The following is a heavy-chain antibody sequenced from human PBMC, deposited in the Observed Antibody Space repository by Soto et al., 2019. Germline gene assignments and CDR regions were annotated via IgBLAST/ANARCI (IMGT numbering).Heavy chain of an antibody. J-gene: IGHJ4*02. CDR2: INTDGTNT. CDR1: GFTFSRYW. V-gene: IGHV3-74*03. D-gene: IGHD3-3*01. Sequence: EVQLVESGGGLVQPGGSLRLSCAVSGFTFSRYWMHWFRQDPGNGLVWVSSINTDGTNTQYADSVRGRFTVSRDNAKNTVYLQMISLRSEDTAVYYCAKDLLWSQSDYWGQRTLVVVSS. CDR3: AKDLLWSQSDY.